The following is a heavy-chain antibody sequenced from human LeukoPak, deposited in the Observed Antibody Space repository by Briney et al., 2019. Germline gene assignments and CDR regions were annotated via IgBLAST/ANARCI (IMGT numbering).Heavy chain of an antibody. J-gene: IGHJ4*02. D-gene: IGHD1-26*01. V-gene: IGHV3-23*01. Sequence: PGRSLRLSCAASRFTFSNYAVHWVRQAPGKGLEWVSAISGSGGSTYYADSVKGRFTISRDNSKNTLYLQMNSLRAEDTAVYYCAKGLGATPFDYWGQGTLVTVSS. CDR2: ISGSGGST. CDR1: RFTFSNYA. CDR3: AKGLGATPFDY.